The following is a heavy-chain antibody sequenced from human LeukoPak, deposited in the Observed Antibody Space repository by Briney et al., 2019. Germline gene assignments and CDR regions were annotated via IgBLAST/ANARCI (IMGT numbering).Heavy chain of an antibody. CDR1: GYTFTSYD. CDR2: MNPNSGNT. J-gene: IGHJ4*02. V-gene: IGHV1-8*01. D-gene: IGHD6-13*01. CDR3: TRPRGSSWSFFDY. Sequence: ASVKVSCKASGYTFTSYDINWVRQATGQGLEWMGWMNPNSGNTGYAQKLQGRVTMTTDTSTNTAYMELRSLRSDDTAVYYCTRPRGSSWSFFDYWGQGTLVTVSS.